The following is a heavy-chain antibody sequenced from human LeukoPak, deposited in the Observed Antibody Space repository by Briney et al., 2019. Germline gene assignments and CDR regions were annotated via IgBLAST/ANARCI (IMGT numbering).Heavy chain of an antibody. J-gene: IGHJ4*02. V-gene: IGHV3-23*01. CDR3: AKAPAGHCSGVICYPLDN. D-gene: IGHD2-15*01. CDR2: ISGSDTGT. CDR1: GFTFSTYA. Sequence: GGSLRLSCAASGFTFSTYAMSWVRQAPGKELEWVSAISGSDTGTYYADSVRGRFTISRDNSKNMLFLQMNSLRAEDTAVYYCAKAPAGHCSGVICYPLDNWGQGILVSVSS.